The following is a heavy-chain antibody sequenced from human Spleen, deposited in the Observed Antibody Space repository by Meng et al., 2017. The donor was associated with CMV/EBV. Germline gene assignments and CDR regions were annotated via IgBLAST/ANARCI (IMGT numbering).Heavy chain of an antibody. Sequence: GGSLRLSCAASGFTFRKYAMTWVRQAPGKGLEWVSVIYSGGSSTYYADSVKGRFTISRDNSKNTLYLQINTLRAEDTAVYYCAKGSPVNSAVFDYWGQGTLVTVSS. V-gene: IGHV3-23*03. CDR3: AKGSPVNSAVFDY. CDR2: IYSGGSST. CDR1: GFTFRKYA. D-gene: IGHD3-10*01. J-gene: IGHJ4*02.